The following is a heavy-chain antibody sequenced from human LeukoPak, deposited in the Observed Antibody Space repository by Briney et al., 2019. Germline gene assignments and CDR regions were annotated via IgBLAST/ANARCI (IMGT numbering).Heavy chain of an antibody. D-gene: IGHD4-17*01. CDR2: IYYSGST. Sequence: SELLSLTGTVSGGSISSSNYYWGWIRQPPGKGLEWIGSIYYSGSTYYNPSLKSRVTISVYTSKNQFSLKLSSVTAADTAVYYCARRYGDYVLDYYYYYGMDVWGQGITVTVSS. V-gene: IGHV4-39*01. CDR1: GGSISSSNYY. J-gene: IGHJ6*02. CDR3: ARRYGDYVLDYYYYYGMDV.